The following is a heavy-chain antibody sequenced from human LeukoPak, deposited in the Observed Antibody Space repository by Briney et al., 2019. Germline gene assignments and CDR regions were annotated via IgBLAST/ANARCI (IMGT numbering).Heavy chain of an antibody. D-gene: IGHD6-25*01. CDR2: IYYSGST. Sequence: SETLSLTCTVSGGSISSSNYFWGWIRQPPGKGLEWIGNIYYSGSTYYNPSLKSRVAISVDTSKNQFSLQLSSVTVADTAVYYCARQLYSSATVWGQGTTVTVSS. V-gene: IGHV4-39*01. CDR3: ARQLYSSATV. CDR1: GGSISSSNYF. J-gene: IGHJ6*02.